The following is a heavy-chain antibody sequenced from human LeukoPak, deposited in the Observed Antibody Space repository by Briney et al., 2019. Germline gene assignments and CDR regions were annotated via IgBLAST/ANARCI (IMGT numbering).Heavy chain of an antibody. CDR3: ARDKSYCTSGVCYRVAFDI. Sequence: PGGSLRLSCAASGFTFSNAWMSWVRQAPGKGLEWVSHIGSSGSSIYYADSVKGRFTISRDNAKNSLYLQINSLRVEDTALYYCARDKSYCTSGVCYRVAFDIWGQGTRVTVSS. V-gene: IGHV3-11*04. D-gene: IGHD2-8*01. CDR2: IGSSGSSI. CDR1: GFTFSNAW. J-gene: IGHJ3*02.